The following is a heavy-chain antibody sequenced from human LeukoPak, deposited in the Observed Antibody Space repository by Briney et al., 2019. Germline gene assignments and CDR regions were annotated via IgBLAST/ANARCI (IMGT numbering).Heavy chain of an antibody. Sequence: SETLSLTCAVYVDPFSDHYWTWIRQPPGKGLEWIGEIHHSGSTNYRLSLKSRVSISVDGSKNQFSLKLTSVTAADTAVYYCARSPATSWSNFDYWGQGTLVTVSS. J-gene: IGHJ4*02. D-gene: IGHD2-2*01. CDR3: ARSPATSWSNFDY. CDR2: IHHSGST. CDR1: VDPFSDHY. V-gene: IGHV4-34*01.